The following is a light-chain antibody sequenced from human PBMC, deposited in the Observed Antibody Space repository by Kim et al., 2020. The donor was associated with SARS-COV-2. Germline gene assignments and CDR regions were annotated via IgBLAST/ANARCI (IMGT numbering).Light chain of an antibody. CDR2: RNN. CDR1: SNNVGNQG. V-gene: IGLV10-54*01. Sequence: QAGLTQPPSVSKGLRQTATLTCTGNSNNVGNQGAAWLQQHQGHPPKLLSYRNNNRPSGISERLSASRSGNTASPTITGLQSEDEADYYCSAWDSSLSAWVFGGGTQLTVL. CDR3: SAWDSSLSAWV. J-gene: IGLJ3*02.